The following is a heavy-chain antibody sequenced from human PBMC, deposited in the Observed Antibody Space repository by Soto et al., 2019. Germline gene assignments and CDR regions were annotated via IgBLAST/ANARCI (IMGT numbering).Heavy chain of an antibody. CDR2: FNSDGSST. CDR1: GFTFSSYW. CDR3: ARAVVLVPADLYGMDV. J-gene: IGHJ6*02. V-gene: IGHV3-74*01. D-gene: IGHD2-2*01. Sequence: EVQLVESGGGLVQPGGSLRLSCAASGFTFSSYWMHWVRQAPGKGLVWVSRFNSDGSSTSYADSVKGRFTISSDNAKNTLYLQMNSLRAEDTAVYDCARAVVLVPADLYGMDVWGQGTTVTVSS.